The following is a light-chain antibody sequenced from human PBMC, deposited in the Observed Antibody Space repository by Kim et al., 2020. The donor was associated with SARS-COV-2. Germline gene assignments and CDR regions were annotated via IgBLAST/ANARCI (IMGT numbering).Light chain of an antibody. CDR3: QAWDSNTMV. CDR1: KLGDKY. V-gene: IGLV3-1*01. CDR2: QDT. J-gene: IGLJ2*01. Sequence: SYEMTQPPSVSVSPGQTASITCSGDKLGDKYACWYQQKPGQSPVLVIYQDTKRPSGIPERFSGSNSGNTATLTIGGTQAMDEADYYCQAWDSNTMVFGGG.